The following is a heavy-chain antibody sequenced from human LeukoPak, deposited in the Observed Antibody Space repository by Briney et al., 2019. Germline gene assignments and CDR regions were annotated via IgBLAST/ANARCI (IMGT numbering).Heavy chain of an antibody. J-gene: IGHJ3*01. CDR2: ISAYNGNT. V-gene: IGHV1-18*01. CDR3: ARSKGGITMIVVVNSAFDV. Sequence: ASVKVSCKASGYTFTNYYISWVRQAPGQGLEWMGWISAYNGNTNYAQNLQGRVTLTTDTPTSTAYMELRSLRSDDTAVYYCARSKGGITMIVVVNSAFDVWGPGTMVTVSS. CDR1: GYTFTNYY. D-gene: IGHD3-22*01.